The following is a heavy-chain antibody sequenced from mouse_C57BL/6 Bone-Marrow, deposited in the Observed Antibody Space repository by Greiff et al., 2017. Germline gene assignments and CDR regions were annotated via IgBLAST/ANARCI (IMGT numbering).Heavy chain of an antibody. D-gene: IGHD1-1*01. Sequence: QVHVKQSGPELVKPGASVKISCKASGYTFTDYYINWVKQRPGQGLEWIGWIFPGSGSTYYNEKFKGKATLTVDKSSSTAYMLLSSLTSEDSAVYFCASPEGGYYGFAYWGQGTLVTVSA. J-gene: IGHJ3*01. CDR2: IFPGSGST. CDR3: ASPEGGYYGFAY. CDR1: GYTFTDYY. V-gene: IGHV1-75*01.